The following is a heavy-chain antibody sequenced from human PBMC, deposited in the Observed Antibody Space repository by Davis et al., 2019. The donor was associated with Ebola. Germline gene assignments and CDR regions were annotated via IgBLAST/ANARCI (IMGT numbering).Heavy chain of an antibody. V-gene: IGHV4-34*01. J-gene: IGHJ4*02. CDR1: GGSFSDYY. D-gene: IGHD6-19*01. Sequence: SETLSLTCAVYGGSFSDYYWSWIRQPPEKGLDWIGEINPNGITNYNPSPKSRVTISVDTSKNQFSLKLSSVTAADTAVYYCARTTRGTRGSGWFLDYWGQGSLITVSS. CDR3: ARTTRGTRGSGWFLDY. CDR2: INPNGIT.